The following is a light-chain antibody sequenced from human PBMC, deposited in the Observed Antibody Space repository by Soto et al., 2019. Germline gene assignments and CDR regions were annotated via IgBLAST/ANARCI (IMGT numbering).Light chain of an antibody. CDR3: SSYASSTTPYV. J-gene: IGLJ1*01. CDR2: EGS. V-gene: IGLV2-14*02. CDR1: SSDVGSYNL. Sequence: QPVLTQPAYVSGSPGQSITIACNGTSSDVGSYNLVSWYQQHPGKAPKLMIYEGSKRPSGVSNRFSGSKSGNTASLTISGLQAEDEADYYCSSYASSTTPYVFGTGTKVTVL.